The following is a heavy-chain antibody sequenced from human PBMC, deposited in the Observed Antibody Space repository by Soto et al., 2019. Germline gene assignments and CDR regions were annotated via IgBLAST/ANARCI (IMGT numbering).Heavy chain of an antibody. D-gene: IGHD2-2*01. V-gene: IGHV4-30-4*01. J-gene: IGHJ5*02. CDR1: GGSISSGDYY. CDR3: ARVGGYCSSTSCRNWFDP. Sequence: PSETLSLTCTVSGGSISSGDYYWSWIRQPPGKGLEWIGYIYYSGSTYYNPSLKSRVTISVDTSKNQFSLKLSSVTAADTAVYYCARVGGYCSSTSCRNWFDPWGQGTLVTVSS. CDR2: IYYSGST.